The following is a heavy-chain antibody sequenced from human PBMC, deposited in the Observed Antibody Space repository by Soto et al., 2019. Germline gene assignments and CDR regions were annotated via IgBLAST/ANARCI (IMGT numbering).Heavy chain of an antibody. V-gene: IGHV3-9*01. Sequence: EVQLVESGGGLAQPGRSLRLSCAASGFTFDDYAMHWVRQPPGKGLEWVPGMTWHGVKIDYADSLKGRLTISRDNASNFLYLQMDSLTPEDTAFYYCAKVMGEDGDYAWYFDVWGRGTLVIVSS. CDR3: AKVMGEDGDYAWYFDV. CDR2: MTWHGVKI. D-gene: IGHD4-17*01. J-gene: IGHJ2*01. CDR1: GFTFDDYA.